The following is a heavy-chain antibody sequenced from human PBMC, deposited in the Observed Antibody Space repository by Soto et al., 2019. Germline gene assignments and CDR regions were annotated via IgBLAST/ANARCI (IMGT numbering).Heavy chain of an antibody. CDR2: IWNDGSNK. D-gene: IGHD1-26*01. J-gene: IGHJ4*02. V-gene: IGHV3-33*01. CDR3: TSGSFLDY. CDR1: GFTFSSYG. Sequence: QPGGSLRLSCVASGFTFSSYGMHWVRQAPGKGLEWVAVIWNDGSNKYYADSVKGRFTISRDNSKNTLYLQMNSLRAEDTAVYYCTSGSFLDYWGQGTLVTVSS.